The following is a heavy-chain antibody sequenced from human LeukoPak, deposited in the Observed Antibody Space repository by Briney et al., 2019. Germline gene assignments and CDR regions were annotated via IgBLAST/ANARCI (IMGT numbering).Heavy chain of an antibody. CDR3: AYKAYCGGACYPTDAFDI. V-gene: IGHV4-39*07. Sequence: SETLSLTCAVSGDSISSSSYYWGWIRQPPGRGLEWIGSIYYSGSTYYNPSLKSRVTISVDTSKNQFSLQLNSGTAADTAVYYCAYKAYCGGACYPTDAFDIWGQGTMITVSS. J-gene: IGHJ3*02. CDR2: IYYSGST. D-gene: IGHD2-21*02. CDR1: GDSISSSSYY.